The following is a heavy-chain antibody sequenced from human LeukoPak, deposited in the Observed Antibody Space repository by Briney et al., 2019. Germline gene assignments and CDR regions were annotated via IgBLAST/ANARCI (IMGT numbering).Heavy chain of an antibody. CDR1: GGTFSSYA. J-gene: IGHJ4*02. CDR3: ASSSSSHYYFDY. D-gene: IGHD6-6*01. CDR2: IIPIFGTA. Sequence: VASVKVSCKASGGTFSSYAISWVRQAPGQGLEWMGGIIPIFGTANYAQKFQGRVTITADESTSTAYMELSSLRSEDTAVYYCASSSSSHYYFDYWGQGTLVTVSS. V-gene: IGHV1-69*13.